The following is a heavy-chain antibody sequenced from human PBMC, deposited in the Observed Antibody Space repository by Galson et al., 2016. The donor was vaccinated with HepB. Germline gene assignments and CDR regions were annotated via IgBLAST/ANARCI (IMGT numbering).Heavy chain of an antibody. D-gene: IGHD4-17*01. V-gene: IGHV3-74*01. Sequence: SLRLSCAASGFPFSRHWMHWVRQGPGKGLVWVSRINSDGSSTIYADSVRGRFTISRDNAKNMLYLEMNSLRAEDTALYYCVREDYGDDPVYYYYYGMDVWGQGTTVSVSS. CDR3: VREDYGDDPVYYYYYGMDV. J-gene: IGHJ6*02. CDR2: INSDGSST. CDR1: GFPFSRHW.